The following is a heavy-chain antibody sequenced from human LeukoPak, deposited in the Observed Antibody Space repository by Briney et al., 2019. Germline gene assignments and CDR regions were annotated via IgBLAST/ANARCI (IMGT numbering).Heavy chain of an antibody. D-gene: IGHD3-9*01. CDR1: GFTFDDYA. V-gene: IGHV3-9*01. CDR2: ISWNSGSI. CDR3: AKGNFDWLLPVDY. Sequence: GGSLRLSCAASGFTFDDYAMHWVRQAPGKGLEWVSGISWNSGSIGYADSVEGRFTISRDNAKNSLYLQMNSLRAEDTALYYCAKGNFDWLLPVDYWGQGTLVTVSS. J-gene: IGHJ4*02.